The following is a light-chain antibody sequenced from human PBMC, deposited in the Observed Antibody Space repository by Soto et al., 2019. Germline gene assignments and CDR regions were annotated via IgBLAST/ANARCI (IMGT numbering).Light chain of an antibody. J-gene: IGKJ1*01. CDR1: QSVSSNY. CDR2: GAS. V-gene: IGKV3-20*01. Sequence: ESVLTQPPGTLSLSPGERATLSCRASQSVSSNYLAWYQQKPGQAPRLLIYGASTRATGIPDRFSGSGSGTDFTLTISRLEPEDFAVYYCQQYGSSGTFGQGTKVDI. CDR3: QQYGSSGT.